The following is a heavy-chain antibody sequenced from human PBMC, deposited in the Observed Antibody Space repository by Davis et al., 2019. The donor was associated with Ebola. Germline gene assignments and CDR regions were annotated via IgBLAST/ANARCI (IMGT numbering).Heavy chain of an antibody. CDR2: ISGSGGST. CDR1: GFTFSSYA. D-gene: IGHD6-6*01. Sequence: GESLKISCAASGFTFSSYAMSWVRQAPGKGLEWVSAISGSGGSTYYADSVKGRFTISRDNSKNTLYLQMNSLRAEDTAVYYCTGTYSSSSKDYWGQGTLVTVSS. V-gene: IGHV3-23*01. CDR3: TGTYSSSSKDY. J-gene: IGHJ4*02.